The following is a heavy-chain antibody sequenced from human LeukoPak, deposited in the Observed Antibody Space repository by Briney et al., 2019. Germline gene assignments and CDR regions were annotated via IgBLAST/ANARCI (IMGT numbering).Heavy chain of an antibody. CDR1: GYTFTAYY. CDR2: INPNSGGT. Sequence: ASVKVSCKASGYTFTAYYMHWVRQAPGQGLEWMGWINPNSGGTNYAQKFQGKVTMTRDTSISTAYMELSRLRSDDTAVYYCARDRSPAPGRDFGRGHFDYWGQGTLVTVSS. CDR3: ARDRSPAPGRDFGRGHFDY. D-gene: IGHD3-3*01. V-gene: IGHV1-2*02. J-gene: IGHJ4*02.